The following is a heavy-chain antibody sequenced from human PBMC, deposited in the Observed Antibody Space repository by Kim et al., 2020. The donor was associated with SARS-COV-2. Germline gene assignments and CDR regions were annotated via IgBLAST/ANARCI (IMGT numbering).Heavy chain of an antibody. CDR1: GGFVAGFY. CDR2: VSDSGTS. Sequence: SETLSLTCTVSGGFVAGFYWSWIRQPPGKGLEWIGYVSDSGTSDYSPSLKRRATISVDRSRNQVSLRLTSMTAADTAAYYCARRRRTAQVFQYYFYMDV. CDR3: ARRRRTAQVFQYYFYMDV. V-gene: IGHV4-59*02. D-gene: IGHD5-18*01. J-gene: IGHJ6*03.